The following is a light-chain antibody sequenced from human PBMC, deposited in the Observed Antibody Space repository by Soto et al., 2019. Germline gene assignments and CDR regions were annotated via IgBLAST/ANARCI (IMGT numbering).Light chain of an antibody. CDR1: QSVRTN. CDR2: GAS. V-gene: IGKV3-15*01. J-gene: IGKJ1*01. CDR3: QQYFNWPLTWT. Sequence: EVVLTQSPATLSVSAGGTVTLSCRASQSVRTNVAWYQQIPGQAPRLLVYGASTRATGVPARFTGSGSGIEFSLTISSLLSEDSASYYCQQYFNWPLTWTFGPGTKVQIK.